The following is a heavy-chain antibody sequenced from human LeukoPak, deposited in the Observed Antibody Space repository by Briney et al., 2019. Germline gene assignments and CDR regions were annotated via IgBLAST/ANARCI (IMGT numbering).Heavy chain of an antibody. CDR3: ARVGLGYCSGGTCSPGWFDP. Sequence: SETLSLTCTVSGGSISSYYWSWIRQPPGKGLEWMGFIYDSGTTNYNPSLKSRVTISVDTSKNQFSLKLSSVTAADTAVYFCARVGLGYCSGGTCSPGWFDPWGQGTLVTASS. D-gene: IGHD2-15*01. J-gene: IGHJ5*02. V-gene: IGHV4-59*01. CDR2: IYDSGTT. CDR1: GGSISSYY.